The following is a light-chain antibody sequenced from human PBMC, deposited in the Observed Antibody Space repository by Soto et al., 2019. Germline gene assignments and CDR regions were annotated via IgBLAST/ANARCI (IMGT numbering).Light chain of an antibody. V-gene: IGKV1-5*03. CDR1: QSISRW. CDR2: KAS. J-gene: IGKJ1*01. Sequence: MTLSPATLSATILNRLTIXYRASQSISRWLTWYQQKPGKAPKLLIYKASTLKSGVPSRFSGSGSGTEFTLTISSLQPDDFATYYCQHCNSYSEAFGQGTKVDIK. CDR3: QHCNSYSEA.